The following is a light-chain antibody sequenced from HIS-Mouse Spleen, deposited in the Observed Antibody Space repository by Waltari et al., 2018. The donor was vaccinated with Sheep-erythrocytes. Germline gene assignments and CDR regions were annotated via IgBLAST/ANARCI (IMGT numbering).Light chain of an antibody. Sequence: QSALTQPRPVSGSPGQSVPISCTGTSSDVRGYNYFSWYKQHPGKAPKLMIFDVSKRPSGVPDRFSGSKSGNTASLTISGLQAEDEADYYCCSYAGSYNHVFATGTKVTVL. J-gene: IGLJ1*01. CDR2: DVS. V-gene: IGLV2-11*01. CDR1: SSDVRGYNY. CDR3: CSYAGSYNHV.